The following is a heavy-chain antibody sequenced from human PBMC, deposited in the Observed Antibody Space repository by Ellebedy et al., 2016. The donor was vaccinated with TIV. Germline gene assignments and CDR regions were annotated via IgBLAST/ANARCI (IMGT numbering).Heavy chain of an antibody. V-gene: IGHV4-4*02. Sequence: SETLSLTXAVSGDPITGSHWWSWVRQPPGRGLEWIGEIYPGRSANYNPSLKSRVAMSIDESKNGFSLKLSSVTVADTAVYYCARIWFGDLLSPEGDVWGQGTTVTVSS. CDR1: GDPITGSHW. CDR2: IYPGRSA. D-gene: IGHD3-10*01. CDR3: ARIWFGDLLSPEGDV. J-gene: IGHJ6*02.